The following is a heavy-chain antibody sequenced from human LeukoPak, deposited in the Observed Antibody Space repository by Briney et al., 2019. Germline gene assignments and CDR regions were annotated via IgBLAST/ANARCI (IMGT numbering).Heavy chain of an antibody. D-gene: IGHD6-13*01. Sequence: PGGSLRLSCVASGFTISGSFMSWVRQVPGKGLEWVTNIKQDGSQTYYIDSVKGRFTISRDNAKNSVYLQVNSLRVEDTAVYYCARDRDSSWYPYFESWAREPWSPSPQ. CDR2: IKQDGSQT. J-gene: IGHJ4*02. CDR3: ARDRDSSWYPYFES. V-gene: IGHV3-7*01. CDR1: GFTISGSF.